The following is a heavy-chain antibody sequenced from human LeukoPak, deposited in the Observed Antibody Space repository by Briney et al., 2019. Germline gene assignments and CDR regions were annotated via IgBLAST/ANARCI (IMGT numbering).Heavy chain of an antibody. CDR1: GFTFSSYA. Sequence: GGSLRLSCAASGFTFSSYAMHWVRQAPGKGLEWVAVISYDGSNKYYADSVKGRFTISRDNSKNTLYLQMNSLRVEDTAVYYCVPLNWNPPGDFDRWGQGTLVTVSS. V-gene: IGHV3-30-3*01. CDR3: VPLNWNPPGDFDR. D-gene: IGHD1-20*01. CDR2: ISYDGSNK. J-gene: IGHJ4*02.